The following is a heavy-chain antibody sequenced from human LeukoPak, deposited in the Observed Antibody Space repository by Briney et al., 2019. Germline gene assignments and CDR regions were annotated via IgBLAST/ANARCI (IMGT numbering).Heavy chain of an antibody. CDR1: GGSISSSNYY. D-gene: IGHD3-22*01. J-gene: IGHJ4*02. Sequence: PSETLSLTCIVSGGSISSSNYYWGWIRQPPGKGLEWIGTIFYTGSTNYNPSLKSRVTISVDTSKNQFSLRLSSVTAADTAVYYCARESKTYYFDYSAYYPCYFDSWGQGTLVTVSS. V-gene: IGHV4-39*02. CDR2: IFYTGST. CDR3: ARESKTYYFDYSAYYPCYFDS.